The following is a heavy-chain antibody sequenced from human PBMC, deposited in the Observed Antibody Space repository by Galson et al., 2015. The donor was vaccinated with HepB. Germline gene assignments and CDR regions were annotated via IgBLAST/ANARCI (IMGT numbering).Heavy chain of an antibody. Sequence: SLRLSCAASGFTFSSYAMHWVRQAPGKGLEWVAVISYDGGNKYYADSVKGRFTISRDNSKNTLYLQMNSLRAEDTAVYYCARVRKGAYLTGGSIDIWGQGTMVTVSS. CDR3: ARVRKGAYLTGGSIDI. CDR1: GFTFSSYA. CDR2: ISYDGGNK. D-gene: IGHD3-9*01. V-gene: IGHV3-30*04. J-gene: IGHJ3*02.